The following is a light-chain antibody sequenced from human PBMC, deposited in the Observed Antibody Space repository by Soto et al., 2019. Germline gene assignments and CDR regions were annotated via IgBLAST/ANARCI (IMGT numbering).Light chain of an antibody. J-gene: IGKJ4*01. Sequence: IVMTQSPATLSVSPGERVTLSCRASETVRTNLAWFQQKPGQTPRLLIFGASTRATGIPTRFTGSGSETEFTLTIGSLQSEDLAVYYCQQYNSWPTFGGGTKVDIK. CDR2: GAS. CDR3: QQYNSWPT. CDR1: ETVRTN. V-gene: IGKV3-15*01.